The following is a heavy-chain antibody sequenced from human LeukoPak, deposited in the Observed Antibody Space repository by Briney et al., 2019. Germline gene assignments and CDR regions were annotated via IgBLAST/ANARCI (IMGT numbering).Heavy chain of an antibody. CDR1: GYTFTSYA. V-gene: IGHV1-2*06. J-gene: IGHJ4*02. CDR3: AREIWSGYYFDY. D-gene: IGHD3-3*01. Sequence: ASVKVSCKASGYTFTSYAMNWVRQAPGQGLEWMGRINPKIGTAYNAQKFQGRVTMTRDTSISTVYMELSRLTSDDTAVYYCAREIWSGYYFDYWGQGALVIVSS. CDR2: INPKIGTA.